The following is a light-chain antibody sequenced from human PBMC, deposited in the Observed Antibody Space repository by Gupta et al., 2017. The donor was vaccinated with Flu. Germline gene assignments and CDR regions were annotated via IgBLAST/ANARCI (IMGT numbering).Light chain of an antibody. V-gene: IGKV2-24*01. J-gene: IGKJ5*01. CDR1: QSLVQSDGDTY. CDR3: MHVTQCLPIT. CDR2: RIS. Sequence: DVVLTQTPLSSSVTLGQTASISCRSSQSLVQSDGDTYLSWLHQKPGQPPRLLIYRISNQFSGVPDRFSGSGAGTDFTLKISRVEAEDVGVYYCMHVTQCLPITFGQGTRLEIK.